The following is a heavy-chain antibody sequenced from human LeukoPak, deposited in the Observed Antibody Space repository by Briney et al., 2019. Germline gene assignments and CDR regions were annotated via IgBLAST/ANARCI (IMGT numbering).Heavy chain of an antibody. CDR2: INNDGSST. V-gene: IGHV3-74*01. CDR1: GFTFSSYW. J-gene: IGHJ6*02. Sequence: GRSLRLSCAASGFTFSSYWMLWVRHTPGKGLVWVSRINNDGSSTSYADSVKGRFAISRDNAKNTLYLQMNSLRAEDTAVYYCARTPYYYGMDVWGQGTTVTVSS. CDR3: ARTPYYYGMDV.